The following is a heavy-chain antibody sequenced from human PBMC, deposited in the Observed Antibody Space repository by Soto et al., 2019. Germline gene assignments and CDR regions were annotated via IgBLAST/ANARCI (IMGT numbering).Heavy chain of an antibody. Sequence: QVQLVESGGGVVQPGRSLRLSCAASGFTFSSYAMHWVRQAPGKGLEWVAVISYDGSNIYYAASVKGRFTISRANSKNTLYLQMNSLRAEDTAVYYCASLKHQGYCGGGSCPPNYYYGMDVWGQGTTVTVSS. D-gene: IGHD2-15*01. CDR1: GFTFSSYA. CDR2: ISYDGSNI. CDR3: ASLKHQGYCGGGSCPPNYYYGMDV. J-gene: IGHJ6*02. V-gene: IGHV3-30-3*01.